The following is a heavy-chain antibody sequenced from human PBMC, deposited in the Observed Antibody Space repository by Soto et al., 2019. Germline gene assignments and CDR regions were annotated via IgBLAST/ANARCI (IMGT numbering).Heavy chain of an antibody. CDR1: GFSVSSNY. D-gene: IGHD1-26*01. Sequence: GGSLRLSCAISGFSVSSNYLSWVRQAPGKGLEWVSVHYSGGSTYYADSVQGRFIISRDKSNNTLYLQMRRERAEDTAVYFCARHRHPRGTVGATSPLDPWGQGTQVTVSS. V-gene: IGHV3-53*01. CDR2: HYSGGST. CDR3: ARHRHPRGTVGATSPLDP. J-gene: IGHJ5*02.